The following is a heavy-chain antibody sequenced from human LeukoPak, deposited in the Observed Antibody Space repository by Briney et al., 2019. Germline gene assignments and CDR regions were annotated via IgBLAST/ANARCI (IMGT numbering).Heavy chain of an antibody. CDR1: GGSISSGDYY. V-gene: IGHV4-30-4*01. CDR3: ARTQPRHYDSSGYPDY. D-gene: IGHD3-22*01. CDR2: IYYSGST. J-gene: IGHJ4*02. Sequence: SETLSLTCTVSGGSISSGDYYWSWIRQPPGKGLEWIGYIYYSGSTYYNPSLKSRVTISVDTSKNQFSLKLSSVTAADTAVYYCARTQPRHYDSSGYPDYRGQGTLVTVSS.